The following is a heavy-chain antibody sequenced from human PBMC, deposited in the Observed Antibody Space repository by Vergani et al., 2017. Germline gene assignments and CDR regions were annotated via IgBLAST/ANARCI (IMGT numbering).Heavy chain of an antibody. D-gene: IGHD3-9*01. CDR1: GYTFTGYY. CDR2: INPNSGVT. CDR3: ARDSDYDILTGLWDY. Sequence: QVQLVQSGAEVKKPGASVKVSCKASGYTFTGYYIHWVRQAPGQGLEWMGWINPNSGVTNYAQKFQGRVTMTRDTSISTAYMELSRLRSDDTAVYYCARDSDYDILTGLWDYWGQGTLVTVSS. V-gene: IGHV1-2*02. J-gene: IGHJ4*02.